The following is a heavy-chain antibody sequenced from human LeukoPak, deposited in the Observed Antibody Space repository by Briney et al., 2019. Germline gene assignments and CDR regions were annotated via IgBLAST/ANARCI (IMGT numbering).Heavy chain of an antibody. Sequence: GGSLRLSCEGSGFSFDKYGMHWVRQAPGKGLEWVAFIRYDEGNKYYADSVKGRFTISRDISRNTLYLQMNSLRPEATAPYYCAKDPVFLCISSTCYGSLDYWGRGTLVTVTS. J-gene: IGHJ4*02. CDR2: IRYDEGNK. D-gene: IGHD2-2*01. CDR3: AKDPVFLCISSTCYGSLDY. V-gene: IGHV3-30*02. CDR1: GFSFDKYG.